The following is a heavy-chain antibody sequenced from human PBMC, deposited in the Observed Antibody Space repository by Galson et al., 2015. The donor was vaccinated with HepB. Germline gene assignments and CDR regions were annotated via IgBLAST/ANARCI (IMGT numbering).Heavy chain of an antibody. D-gene: IGHD6-19*01. CDR3: ARHWYSSGWPYYFDY. CDR1: GYSFTSYW. V-gene: IGHV5-51*01. Sequence: QSGAEVKKPGESLKISCKGSGYSFTSYWIGWVRQMPGKGLEWMGIIYPGDSDTRYSPSFQGQVTISADKSISTAYLQWSSLKASDTAMYYCARHWYSSGWPYYFDYWGQGTLITVSS. CDR2: IYPGDSDT. J-gene: IGHJ4*02.